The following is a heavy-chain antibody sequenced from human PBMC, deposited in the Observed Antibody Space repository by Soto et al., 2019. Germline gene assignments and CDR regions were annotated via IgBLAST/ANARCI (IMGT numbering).Heavy chain of an antibody. CDR2: IIPIFGTA. D-gene: IGHD3-22*01. Sequence: QVQLVQSGAEVKKPGSSVKVSCKASGGTFSSYAISWVRQAPGQGLEWMGGIIPIFGTANYAQKFQGRVTITADKSTSTAYMELSSLRSEDTAVYYCARVVLTYYYDSSGPYYFDYWGQGTLGTVSS. CDR3: ARVVLTYYYDSSGPYYFDY. V-gene: IGHV1-69*06. J-gene: IGHJ4*02. CDR1: GGTFSSYA.